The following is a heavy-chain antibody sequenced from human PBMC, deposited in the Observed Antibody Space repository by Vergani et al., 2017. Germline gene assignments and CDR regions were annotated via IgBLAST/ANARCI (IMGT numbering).Heavy chain of an antibody. J-gene: IGHJ4*02. Sequence: EVQVVESGGGLIKPGGSLRLSCVVSVITFKNAWINWVRQAPGKGLEWIGRIRSKNDGGTADYAAPLKGRLTISRDDSKASAFLLVNNLKTEDTAVYFCYTDYHDYWGQGTLVTVSS. CDR3: YTDYHDY. CDR2: IRSKNDGGTA. V-gene: IGHV3-15*01. D-gene: IGHD2-2*02. CDR1: VITFKNAW.